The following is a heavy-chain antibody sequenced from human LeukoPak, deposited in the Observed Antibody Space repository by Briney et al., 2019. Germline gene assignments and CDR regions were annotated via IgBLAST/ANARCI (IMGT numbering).Heavy chain of an antibody. V-gene: IGHV3-74*01. CDR1: GFTFSSHW. J-gene: IGHJ4*02. CDR2: INIDGSST. D-gene: IGHD3-22*01. CDR3: ARIGYDSSGYYLNSIDY. Sequence: VGSLRLSCAASGFTFSSHWMHWVRQAPGKGLLWVSRINIDGSSTSYADSLKGRFTISRDNAKNTLYLQMNSLRAEDTAVYYCARIGYDSSGYYLNSIDYWGQGTLVTVS.